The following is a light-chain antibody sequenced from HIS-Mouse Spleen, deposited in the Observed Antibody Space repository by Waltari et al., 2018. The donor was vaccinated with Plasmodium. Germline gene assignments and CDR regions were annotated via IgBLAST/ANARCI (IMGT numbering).Light chain of an antibody. J-gene: IGKJ4*01. CDR2: DAS. CDR3: QQRSNWPRVLT. V-gene: IGKV3-11*01. Sequence: EIVLTQSPATLSLSPGERATLSCRASQSVSSYLAWYQQKPGQAPRLLIYDASNRATGIPARFSGSGCGTGFTLTISSLEPEDFAVYYCQQRSNWPRVLTFGGGTKVEIK. CDR1: QSVSSY.